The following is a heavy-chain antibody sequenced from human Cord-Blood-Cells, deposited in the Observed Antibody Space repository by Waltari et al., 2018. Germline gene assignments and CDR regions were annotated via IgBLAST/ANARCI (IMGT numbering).Heavy chain of an antibody. D-gene: IGHD3-10*01. V-gene: IGHV1-2*04. J-gene: IGHJ3*02. CDR2: INPNSGGT. CDR1: GYTFTGYY. CDR3: ARNYYGSGSYYDAFDI. Sequence: QVQLVQSGAEVKKPGASVKVSCKASGYTFTGYYMHWVRQAPGQGLEWMGWINPNSGGTNYAQKFQGWVTMTRETSISTAYMELSRLRSDDTAVYYCARNYYGSGSYYDAFDIWGQGTMVTVSS.